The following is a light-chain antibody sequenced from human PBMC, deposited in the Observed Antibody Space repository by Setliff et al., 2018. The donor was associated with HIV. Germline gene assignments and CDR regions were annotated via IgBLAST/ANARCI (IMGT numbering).Light chain of an antibody. Sequence: QSALAQPASVSGSPGQSITTACTGTISDVGGYNYVSWYQHHPGKAPKLLIYEVSNRPSWVSNRFSGSKSGNTASLTISGLQPEDEADYFCSSYTSSSTRVFRTGTKVTVL. V-gene: IGLV2-14*01. J-gene: IGLJ1*01. CDR3: SSYTSSSTRV. CDR2: EVS. CDR1: ISDVGGYNY.